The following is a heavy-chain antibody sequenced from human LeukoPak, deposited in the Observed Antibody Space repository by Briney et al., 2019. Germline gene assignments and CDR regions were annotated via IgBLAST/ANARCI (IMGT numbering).Heavy chain of an antibody. J-gene: IGHJ4*02. Sequence: ALVTVSCKASGYTFTSYAMNWVRQAPGQGLEWMGWINTNTGNPTYAQGFTGRFVFSLDTSVSTAYLQISSLKAEDTAVYYCAREFRMGELSLPDYWGQGTLVTVSS. CDR1: GYTFTSYA. D-gene: IGHD3-16*02. CDR3: AREFRMGELSLPDY. V-gene: IGHV7-4-1*02. CDR2: INTNTGNP.